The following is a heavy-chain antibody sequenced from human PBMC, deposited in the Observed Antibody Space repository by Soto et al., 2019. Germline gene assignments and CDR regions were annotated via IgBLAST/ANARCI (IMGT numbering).Heavy chain of an antibody. CDR1: GFTFSSYS. D-gene: IGHD6-13*01. CDR2: ISSTSTTI. CDR3: ARLAATGPRDY. J-gene: IGHJ4*02. V-gene: IGHV3-48*01. Sequence: GGSLRLSCAASGFTFSSYSMNWVRQAPGKGLEWVSYISSTSTTIYYADSVKGRFTISRDNAKNSLYLQMDSLRAEDTAVYYCARLAATGPRDYWGQGTLVTVSS.